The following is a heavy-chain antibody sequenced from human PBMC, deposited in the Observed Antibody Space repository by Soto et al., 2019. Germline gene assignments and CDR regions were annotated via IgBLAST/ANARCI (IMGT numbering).Heavy chain of an antibody. Sequence: WGGSAGILRRDSMNVVRQPPGKGLEWVSSIISSSSYIYYADSVKGRFTISRDNAKNSLYLQMNSLRAEDTAVYYFSCFGKGRYSYW. D-gene: IGHD1-26*01. CDR1: AGILRRDS. CDR2: IISSSSYI. J-gene: IGHJ2*01. CDR3: SCFGKGRYSYW. V-gene: IGHV3-21*01.